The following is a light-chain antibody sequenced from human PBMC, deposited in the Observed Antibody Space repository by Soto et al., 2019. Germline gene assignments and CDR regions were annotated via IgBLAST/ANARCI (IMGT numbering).Light chain of an antibody. J-gene: IGLJ2*01. CDR2: GNS. Sequence: QSVLTQPPSVSGAPGQRVTISCTGSSSNIGAGYDVHWYQQLPGTAPKLLIYGNSNRPSGVPDRFSGSKSGTSASLAITGLQPEDGADYYCQSYDSSLSGHVVFGGGTKLTVL. V-gene: IGLV1-40*01. CDR3: QSYDSSLSGHVV. CDR1: SSNIGAGYD.